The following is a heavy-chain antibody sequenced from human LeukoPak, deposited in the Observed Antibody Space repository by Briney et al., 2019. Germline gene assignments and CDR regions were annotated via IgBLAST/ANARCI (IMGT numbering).Heavy chain of an antibody. D-gene: IGHD6-13*01. J-gene: IGHJ4*02. CDR1: GGSISTYY. CDR2: IYTSGST. CDR3: ARQYSSSWYFDY. V-gene: IGHV4-4*07. Sequence: SETLSLTCTGSGGSISTYYWSWIRQPAGKGLEWIGRIYTSGSTNYNPSLKSRVTMSVDTSKNQFSLKLSSVTAADTAVYYCARQYSSSWYFDYWGQGTLVTVSS.